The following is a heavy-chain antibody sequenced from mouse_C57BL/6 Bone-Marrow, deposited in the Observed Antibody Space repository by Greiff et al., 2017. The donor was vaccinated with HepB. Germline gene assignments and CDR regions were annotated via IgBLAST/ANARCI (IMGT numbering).Heavy chain of an antibody. J-gene: IGHJ1*03. CDR3: ARYVCYGSTYWYFDV. CDR2: IDPSDSET. CDR1: GYTFTSYW. D-gene: IGHD1-1*01. V-gene: IGHV1-52*01. Sequence: QVQLQQPGAELVRPGSSVKLSCKASGYTFTSYWMHWVKQRPIQGLEWIGNIDPSDSETHYNQKFKDKATLTVDKSSSTAYMQLSSLTSEDSAVYYCARYVCYGSTYWYFDVWGTGTTVTVSS.